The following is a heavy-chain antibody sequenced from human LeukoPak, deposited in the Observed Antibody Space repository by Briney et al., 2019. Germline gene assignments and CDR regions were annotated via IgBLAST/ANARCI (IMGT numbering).Heavy chain of an antibody. J-gene: IGHJ2*01. CDR3: ARGPSFGSTSRFDL. D-gene: IGHD6-13*01. V-gene: IGHV4-31*03. CDR1: GGSISSAYY. CDR2: IYYTENT. Sequence: PSETLSLTCTVSGGSISSAYYWSWIRQPPGKGLEWIGYIYYTENTYYNSSLKDRITMSVATSNNHFSLSLSSVTAADTAVYYCARGPSFGSTSRFDLWGRGTLVTVSS.